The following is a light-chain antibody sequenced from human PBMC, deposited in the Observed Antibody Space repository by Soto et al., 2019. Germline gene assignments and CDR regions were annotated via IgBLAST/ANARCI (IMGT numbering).Light chain of an antibody. V-gene: IGLV2-14*01. J-gene: IGLJ1*01. CDR3: SSYTSSSSYV. CDR1: RIAVVGYNY. CDR2: EVS. Sequence: QSALPQPASVSGFPGQSIPTSCTGTRIAVVGYNYVSWYQQHPGKAPKLMIYEVSNRPSGVSNRFSGSKSGNTASLTISGLQAEDEADYYCSSYTSSSSYVFGTGTKLTVL.